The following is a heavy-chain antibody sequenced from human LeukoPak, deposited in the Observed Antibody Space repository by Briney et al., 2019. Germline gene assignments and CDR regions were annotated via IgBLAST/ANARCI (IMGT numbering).Heavy chain of an antibody. V-gene: IGHV4-34*01. D-gene: IGHD6-19*01. Sequence: SETLSLTCAVYGGSFSGYYWSWIRQPPGKGLEWIGEINHSGSTNYNPSLKSRVTISVDTSKNQFSLKLSSVTAADTAVYYCARGRGIAVAVMDWFDPWGQGTLVTVSS. J-gene: IGHJ5*02. CDR2: INHSGST. CDR3: ARGRGIAVAVMDWFDP. CDR1: GGSFSGYY.